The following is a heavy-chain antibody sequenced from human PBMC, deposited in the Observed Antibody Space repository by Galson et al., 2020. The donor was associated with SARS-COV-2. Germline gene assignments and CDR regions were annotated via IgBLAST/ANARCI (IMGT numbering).Heavy chain of an antibody. D-gene: IGHD3-22*01. V-gene: IGHV3-15*01. J-gene: IGHJ4*02. CDR1: GFTFSNAW. CDR3: ATHRYDRSGYYLPVEY. Sequence: GGSLRLSCAASGFTFSNAWMNWVRQAPGKGLEWVGRIKIKSDGGTTDYAAPVKGRFTISRDDLKSMLYLQMNSLKTEDTAVYYCATHRYDRSGYYLPVEYWGQGTLVTVSS. CDR2: IKIKSDGGTT.